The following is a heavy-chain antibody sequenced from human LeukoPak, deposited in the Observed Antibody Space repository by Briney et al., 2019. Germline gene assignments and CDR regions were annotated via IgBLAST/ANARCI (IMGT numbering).Heavy chain of an antibody. CDR2: INHSGST. CDR3: ARLGQQLVRIFDY. J-gene: IGHJ4*02. CDR1: GGSFSGYY. D-gene: IGHD6-13*01. V-gene: IGHV4-34*01. Sequence: SETLSLTCAVCGGSFSGYYWSWIRQPPGKGLEWIGEINHSGSTNYNPSLKSRVTISVDTSKNQFSLKLSSVTAADTAVYYCARLGQQLVRIFDYWGQGTLVTVSS.